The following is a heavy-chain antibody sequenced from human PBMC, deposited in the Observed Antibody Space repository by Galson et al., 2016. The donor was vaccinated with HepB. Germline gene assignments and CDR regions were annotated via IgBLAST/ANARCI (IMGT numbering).Heavy chain of an antibody. CDR3: ARDRGPFDAFDI. D-gene: IGHD3-10*01. CDR1: GFTFSRSD. CDR2: INSDGSST. V-gene: IGHV3-74*01. J-gene: IGHJ3*02. Sequence: SLRLSCAASGFTFSRSDMHWVRHAPGKGLVWVSRINSDGSSTGYADSVKGRFTISRDNAEDSLDLQMNSLRAEDTAVYYCARDRGPFDAFDIWGRGTMVTVSS.